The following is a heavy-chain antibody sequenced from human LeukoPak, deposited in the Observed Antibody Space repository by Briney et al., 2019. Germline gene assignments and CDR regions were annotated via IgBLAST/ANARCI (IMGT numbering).Heavy chain of an antibody. D-gene: IGHD6-19*01. V-gene: IGHV4-59*08. Sequence: SETLSLTCTVSGGSISGYFWSWIRQPPGKGLEWIGYIYYTGSTSYNPSLTSRVTISLDTSKNQFSLRLSSVTAAGTAIYYCARSPHNSAWYEKRFDPWGQGTLVTVSS. CDR2: IYYTGST. J-gene: IGHJ5*02. CDR1: GGSISGYF. CDR3: ARSPHNSAWYEKRFDP.